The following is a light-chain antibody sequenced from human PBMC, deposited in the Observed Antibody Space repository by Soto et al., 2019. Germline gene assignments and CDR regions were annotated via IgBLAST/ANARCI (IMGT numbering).Light chain of an antibody. CDR3: QLYGSSPQDT. V-gene: IGKV3-20*01. Sequence: ATVSVSHVGRVRLSSRDSQGIRSSLAWYQQKPGQAPRLLIYGASSRATGIPDRFSGSGSGTDFTLTISSLDPEDLAVCYSQLYGSSPQDTFAQGTKLDIK. CDR1: QGIRSS. J-gene: IGKJ1*01. CDR2: GAS.